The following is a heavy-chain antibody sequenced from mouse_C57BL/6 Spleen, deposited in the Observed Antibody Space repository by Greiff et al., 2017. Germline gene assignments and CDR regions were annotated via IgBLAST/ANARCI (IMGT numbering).Heavy chain of an antibody. CDR3: ARSHDYDAYYYAMDY. Sequence: VQLQQPGAELVKPGASVKLSCKASGYTFTSYWMHWVKQRPGQGLEWIGMIHPNSGSTNYNEKFKSKATLTVDKSSSTAYMQLSSLTSEDSAVYYCARSHDYDAYYYAMDYWGQGTSVTVSS. CDR2: IHPNSGST. J-gene: IGHJ4*01. D-gene: IGHD2-4*01. V-gene: IGHV1-64*01. CDR1: GYTFTSYW.